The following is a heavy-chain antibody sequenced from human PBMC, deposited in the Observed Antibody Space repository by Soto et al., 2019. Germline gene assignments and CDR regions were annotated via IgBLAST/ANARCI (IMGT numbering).Heavy chain of an antibody. CDR1: GGSISSSSYY. V-gene: IGHV4-39*01. Sequence: SETLSLTCTVSGGSISSSSYYWGWIRQPPGKGLEWIGSIYYSGSTYYNPSLKSRVTISVDTSKNQFSLKLSSVTAADTAVYYCARLDPVAGIGWYWGQGTLVTVSS. CDR2: IYYSGST. D-gene: IGHD6-19*01. J-gene: IGHJ4*02. CDR3: ARLDPVAGIGWY.